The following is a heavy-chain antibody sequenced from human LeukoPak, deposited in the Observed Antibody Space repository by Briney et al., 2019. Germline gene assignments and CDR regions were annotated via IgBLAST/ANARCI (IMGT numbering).Heavy chain of an antibody. Sequence: PSETLSLTCTVSGGSISSSNWWSWVRQPPGKGLEWIGEINHSGSTNYNPSLKSRVTISVDTSKNQFSLKLSSVTAADTAVYYCARARGAYYSYGLEYYFDYWGQGTLVTVSS. CDR1: GGSISSSNW. CDR3: ARARGAYYSYGLEYYFDY. V-gene: IGHV4-4*02. CDR2: INHSGST. D-gene: IGHD5-18*01. J-gene: IGHJ4*02.